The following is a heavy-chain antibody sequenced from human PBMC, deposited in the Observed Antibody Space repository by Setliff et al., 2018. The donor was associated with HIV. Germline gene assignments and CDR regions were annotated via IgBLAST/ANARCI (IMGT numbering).Heavy chain of an antibody. Sequence: ASVKVSCKASGYTLTDYYVQWVRQAPGQGLEWMGWVNPHDGGTYYAQILEGRVTMTRDTSTTTAYMELRSLRSDDTAVYYCATITVAGTGAFDIWGQGTMVTVSS. J-gene: IGHJ3*02. CDR2: VNPHDGGT. CDR3: ATITVAGTGAFDI. D-gene: IGHD6-19*01. CDR1: GYTLTDYY. V-gene: IGHV1-2*02.